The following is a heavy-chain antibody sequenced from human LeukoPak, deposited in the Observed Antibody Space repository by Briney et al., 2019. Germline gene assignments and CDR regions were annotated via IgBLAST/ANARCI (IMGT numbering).Heavy chain of an antibody. J-gene: IGHJ2*01. CDR2: IKFDGSLA. D-gene: IGHD3-22*01. CDR3: VTGHYDSRMYFDL. V-gene: IGHV3-74*01. CDR1: GLTFNTYW. Sequence: PGGSLRLSCGASGLTFNTYWIHWVRQAPGKGLAWVSQIKFDGSLASYADSVKGRFTISRDNTKNTLYLQMNSLGTEDTAVYYCVTGHYDSRMYFDLWGRGTLVIVSS.